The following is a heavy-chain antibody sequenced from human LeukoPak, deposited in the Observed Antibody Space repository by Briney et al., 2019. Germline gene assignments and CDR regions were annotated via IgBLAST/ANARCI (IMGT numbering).Heavy chain of an antibody. Sequence: PSETLSLTCAVYGGSFSGYYWSWIRQPAGKGLEWIGRIYTSGSTNYNPSLKSRVTISVDTSKNQFSLKLSSVTAADTAVYYCARGDYLTYYDFWSGPHWFDPWGQGTLVTVSS. D-gene: IGHD3-3*01. V-gene: IGHV4-59*10. J-gene: IGHJ5*02. CDR1: GGSFSGYY. CDR2: IYTSGST. CDR3: ARGDYLTYYDFWSGPHWFDP.